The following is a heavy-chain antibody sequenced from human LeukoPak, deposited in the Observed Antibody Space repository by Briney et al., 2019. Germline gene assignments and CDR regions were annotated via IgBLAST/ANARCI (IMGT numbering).Heavy chain of an antibody. D-gene: IGHD3-3*01. J-gene: IGHJ4*02. CDR2: ISSSGSTT. CDR3: ARGGPYYDFWSGYYTGDSFDY. CDR1: GFTFSDYY. Sequence: PGGSLSLSCAASGFTFSDYYMSWIRQAPGKGLEWVSYISSSGSTTYYADSVKCRFTISRDNAKNSLYLQMNSRRAEDTAVYYCARGGPYYDFWSGYYTGDSFDYGGEGTRVSVS. V-gene: IGHV3-11*01.